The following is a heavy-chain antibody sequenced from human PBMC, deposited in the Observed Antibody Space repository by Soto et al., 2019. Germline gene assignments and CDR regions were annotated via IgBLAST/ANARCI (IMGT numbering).Heavy chain of an antibody. CDR1: GFSFSSYG. CDR2: ISNEGRST. V-gene: IGHV3-30*18. CDR3: AKAGGKVSTPFDP. J-gene: IGHJ5*02. Sequence: QIQLVESGGGVVQPGISLRLSCAASGFSFSSYGMHWVRQTPGKGLEWVALISNEGRSTYFVDSVKGRFTISRDNSRNTLYLQMNSLRTEDTAIYYCAKAGGKVSTPFDPWGQGTLVTVSS.